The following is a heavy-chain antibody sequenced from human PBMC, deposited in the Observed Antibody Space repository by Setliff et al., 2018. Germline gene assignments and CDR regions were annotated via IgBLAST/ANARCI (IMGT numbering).Heavy chain of an antibody. D-gene: IGHD2-21*02. V-gene: IGHV3-30*02. CDR2: IRHDESDI. CDR1: GFTFRGFA. CDR3: VRGSSADYYDNDYFKY. J-gene: IGHJ1*01. Sequence: LKISCAASGFTFRGFAMHWVHQAPGKGLEWVAFIRHDESDIYYTNSVKGRFTVSRDNSKNTLYLQMNILRPEDTALYYCVRGSSADYYDNDYFKYWGQGALVTVSS.